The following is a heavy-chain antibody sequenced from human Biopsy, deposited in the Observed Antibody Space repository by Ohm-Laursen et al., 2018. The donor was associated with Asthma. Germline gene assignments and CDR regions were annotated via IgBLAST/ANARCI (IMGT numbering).Heavy chain of an antibody. CDR1: GVTFSSNS. Sequence: ASAKVSCTASGVTFSSNSINWVRQAPGQGLGWMGRIIPIFGPTNSAQKFQGRVTISADDSTSTAYMELSSLSSEDTALYYCARGPEYVRSSGALDYWGQGTLVTVSS. V-gene: IGHV1-69*13. D-gene: IGHD2-2*01. CDR3: ARGPEYVRSSGALDY. J-gene: IGHJ4*02. CDR2: IIPIFGPT.